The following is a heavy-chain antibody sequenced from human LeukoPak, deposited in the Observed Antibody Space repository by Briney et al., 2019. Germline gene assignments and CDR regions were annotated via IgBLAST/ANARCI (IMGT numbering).Heavy chain of an antibody. CDR2: INPNSGGT. CDR1: GYTFTGYY. J-gene: IGHJ4*02. CDR3: ARIYRPSYYDFWSANFDY. V-gene: IGHV1-2*02. Sequence: ASVKVSCKASGYTFTGYYMHCVRQAPVQGLEWMGWINPNSGGTNYAQKFQGRVTMTRDTSISTAYMELSRLRSDDTAVYYCARIYRPSYYDFWSANFDYWGQGTLVTVSS. D-gene: IGHD3-3*01.